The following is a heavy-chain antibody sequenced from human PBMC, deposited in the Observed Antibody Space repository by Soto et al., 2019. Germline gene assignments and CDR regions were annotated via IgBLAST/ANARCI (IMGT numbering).Heavy chain of an antibody. V-gene: IGHV3-15*01. CDR2: IKSKTDGGTT. D-gene: IGHD4-17*01. J-gene: IGHJ6*03. CDR3: TCRGGDYVRYYYYYMDV. CDR1: GFTFSNAW. Sequence: GGSLRLSCAASGFTFSNAWMSWVRQAPGKGLEWVGRIKSKTDGGTTDYAAPVKGRFTISRDDSKNTLYLQMNSLKTEDTAVYYCTCRGGDYVRYYYYYMDVWGKGTTVTVSS.